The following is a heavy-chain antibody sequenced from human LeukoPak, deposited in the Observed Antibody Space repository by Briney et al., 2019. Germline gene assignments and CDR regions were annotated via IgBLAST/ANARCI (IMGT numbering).Heavy chain of an antibody. D-gene: IGHD3-22*01. V-gene: IGHV4-39*01. CDR1: GGSISSSSYY. CDR2: IYYSGST. Sequence: SETLSLTCTVSGGSISSSSYYWGWIRQPPGKGLEWIGSIYYSGSTYYNPSLKSRVTISVDTSKNQFSLKLSSVTAADTAVYYCARHVGGWLLHFDYWGQGTLVTVSS. J-gene: IGHJ4*02. CDR3: ARHVGGWLLHFDY.